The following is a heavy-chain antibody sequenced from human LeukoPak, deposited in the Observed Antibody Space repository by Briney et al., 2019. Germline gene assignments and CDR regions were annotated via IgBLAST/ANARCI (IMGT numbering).Heavy chain of an antibody. Sequence: GGSLRLSCAASGFTFSSYSMNWVRQAPGKGLEWVSSISSSSSYIYYADSVKGRFTISRDNAKNSLYLQMNSLRAEDTAVYYCASDRSGWPFSLFDPWGQGTLVTVSS. D-gene: IGHD6-19*01. CDR3: ASDRSGWPFSLFDP. CDR1: GFTFSSYS. CDR2: ISSSSSYI. V-gene: IGHV3-21*01. J-gene: IGHJ5*02.